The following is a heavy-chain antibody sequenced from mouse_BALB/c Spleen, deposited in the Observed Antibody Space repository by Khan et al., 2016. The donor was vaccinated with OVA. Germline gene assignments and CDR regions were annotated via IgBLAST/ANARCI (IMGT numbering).Heavy chain of an antibody. CDR3: ARVYGGDFDY. Sequence: VQLKESGPGLVKPSQSLYLTCTVTGYSIASDYAWNWIRQFPGNKLEWMGFIRYSGNTNYNPSLKSRISITRDTSKNQFFLQWHSVSSEDTATYYCARVYGGDFDYWGQGTTLTVSS. CDR1: GYSIASDYA. CDR2: IRYSGNT. J-gene: IGHJ2*01. D-gene: IGHD1-1*01. V-gene: IGHV3-2*02.